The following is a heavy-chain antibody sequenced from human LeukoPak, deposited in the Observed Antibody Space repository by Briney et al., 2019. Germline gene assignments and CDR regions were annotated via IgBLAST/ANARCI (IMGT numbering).Heavy chain of an antibody. D-gene: IGHD2-15*01. V-gene: IGHV3-48*03. Sequence: GGSLRLSCAASGFSFGSYEMNWVRQAPGKGLEWVSYVSSSASTIYYADSVKGRFTISRDNAKNSLYLQMNSLRAEDTAVYYCAKGYCSGGSCCLDYWGQGTLVTVSS. CDR3: AKGYCSGGSCCLDY. CDR2: VSSSASTI. J-gene: IGHJ4*02. CDR1: GFSFGSYE.